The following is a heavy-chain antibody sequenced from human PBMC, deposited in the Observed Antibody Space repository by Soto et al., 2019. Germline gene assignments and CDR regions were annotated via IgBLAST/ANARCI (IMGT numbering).Heavy chain of an antibody. V-gene: IGHV3-30*18. CDR2: ISYDGSNK. J-gene: IGHJ6*02. D-gene: IGHD2-2*02. Sequence: AGGSLRLSCAASGFTFSSYGMHWVRQAPGKGLEWVAVISYDGSNKYYADSVKGRFTISRDNSKNTLYLQMNSLRAEDTAVYYCAKSGPYCSSTSCYTGGRSYYYYYGMDVWGQGTTVTVSS. CDR3: AKSGPYCSSTSCYTGGRSYYYYYGMDV. CDR1: GFTFSSYG.